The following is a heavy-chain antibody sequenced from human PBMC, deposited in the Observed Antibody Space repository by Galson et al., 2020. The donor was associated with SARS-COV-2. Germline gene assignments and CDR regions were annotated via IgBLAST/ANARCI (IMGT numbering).Heavy chain of an antibody. D-gene: IGHD3-10*01. V-gene: IGHV4-59*01. CDR3: ARDFAGGGDFDY. Sequence: SQTLSLTCTVSGGSISSYYWSWIRQPPGKGLEWIGYIYYSGSTNYNPSLTSRVTISVDTSKNQFSLKLSSVTAADTAVYYCARDFAGGGDFDYWGQGTLVTVSS. CDR2: IYYSGST. CDR1: GGSISSYY. J-gene: IGHJ4*02.